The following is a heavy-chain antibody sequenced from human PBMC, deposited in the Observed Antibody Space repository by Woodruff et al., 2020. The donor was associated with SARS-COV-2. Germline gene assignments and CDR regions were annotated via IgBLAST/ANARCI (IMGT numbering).Heavy chain of an antibody. V-gene: IGHV5-51*01. CDR2: LYGGDSDI. D-gene: IGHD4-17*01. Sequence: ILYGGDSDIIYSPSFQGQVTISADKSISTAHLQWSSLTASDTAMYYCARHTFGDYGLDYWGQGTLVTVSS. CDR3: ARHTFGDYGLDY. J-gene: IGHJ4*02.